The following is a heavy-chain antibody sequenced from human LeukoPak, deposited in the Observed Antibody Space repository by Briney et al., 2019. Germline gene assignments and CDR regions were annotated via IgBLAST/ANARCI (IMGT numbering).Heavy chain of an antibody. CDR3: ARVRYGAIDY. D-gene: IGHD3-10*01. Sequence: GRSLRLSCAASGFTFSSYWMSWVRQAPGKGLEWVASIKQDGSEKYYVDSVKGRFTISRDNAKNSLYLQMNSLRAEDTAVYHCARVRYGAIDYWGQGTLVTVSS. V-gene: IGHV3-7*01. CDR1: GFTFSSYW. CDR2: IKQDGSEK. J-gene: IGHJ4*02.